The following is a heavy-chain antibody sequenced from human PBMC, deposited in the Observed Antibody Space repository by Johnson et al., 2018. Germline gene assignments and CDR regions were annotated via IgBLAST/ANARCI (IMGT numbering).Heavy chain of an antibody. D-gene: IGHD3-10*01. Sequence: KQPGESLKIPCKGSGYSFTSYWIGWVRQMPGKGLEWMGIIYPGDSDTRYSPSFQGQVTISADKSISHAYLQWSSLMASDTAMYYCARVLWFGESPCAFEIWGQGTMGTVSS. V-gene: IGHV5-51*03. J-gene: IGHJ3*02. CDR1: GYSFTSYW. CDR2: IYPGDSDT. CDR3: ARVLWFGESPCAFEI.